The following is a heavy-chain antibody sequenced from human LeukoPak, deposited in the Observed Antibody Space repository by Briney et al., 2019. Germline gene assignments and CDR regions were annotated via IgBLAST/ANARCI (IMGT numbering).Heavy chain of an antibody. CDR3: ARVGRGSGSYQFPY. CDR1: GYTFTNYD. Sequence: ASVKVSCKASGYTFTNYDINWVQQATGQGLEWMGWMNPNSGNTGYALKFQGRVTMTRNTSISTAYMELNSLRSEDTAVYYCARVGRGSGSYQFPYWGQGTLVTVSS. V-gene: IGHV1-8*01. D-gene: IGHD3-10*01. J-gene: IGHJ4*02. CDR2: MNPNSGNT.